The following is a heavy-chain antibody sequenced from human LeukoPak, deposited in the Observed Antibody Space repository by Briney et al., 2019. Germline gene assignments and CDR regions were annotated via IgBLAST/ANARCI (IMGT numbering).Heavy chain of an antibody. D-gene: IGHD3-9*01. CDR2: MHFSGST. V-gene: IGHV4-59*08. Sequence: SETLSLTCTVSGGSINNYYWSWIRKPPGKGLEWIGYMHFSGSTNYNPSLKSRVTISVDTSKNQFSLRLNSVTAADTAFYFFSQEEAGIRDFDPWGQGTLVTVSS. CDR1: GGSINNYY. J-gene: IGHJ5*02. CDR3: SQEEAGIRDFDP.